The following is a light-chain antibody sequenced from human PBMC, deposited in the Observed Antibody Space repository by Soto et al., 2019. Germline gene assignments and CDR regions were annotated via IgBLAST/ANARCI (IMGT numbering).Light chain of an antibody. Sequence: EIVMTQSPATLSVSPGERATLSCRASQSVNNNLAWYQQKPGQAPRLLIYGASTRATGIPARFSGSVSGSDFTLPISSLQSEDFAIYYCKQYNNWWTFGQGTKVEIK. J-gene: IGKJ1*01. V-gene: IGKV3-15*01. CDR1: QSVNNN. CDR3: KQYNNWWT. CDR2: GAS.